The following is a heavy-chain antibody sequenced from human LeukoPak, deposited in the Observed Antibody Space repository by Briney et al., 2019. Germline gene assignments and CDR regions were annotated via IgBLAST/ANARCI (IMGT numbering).Heavy chain of an antibody. V-gene: IGHV4-59*11. CDR1: GGSISNHY. CDR3: ARDMLGYYYGSGNYGSFDT. Sequence: SETLSLTCTVSGGSISNHYWTWIRQSPGKGLEWIGYICYSGISDYNPSLRSRVTMSVDTSKNQFSLKLNSLTAADTAVYYCARDMLGYYYGSGNYGSFDTWGQGTLVTLSS. CDR2: ICYSGIS. J-gene: IGHJ5*02. D-gene: IGHD3-10*01.